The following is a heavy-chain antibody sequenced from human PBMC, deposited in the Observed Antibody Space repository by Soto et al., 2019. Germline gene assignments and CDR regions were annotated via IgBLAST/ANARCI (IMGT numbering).Heavy chain of an antibody. D-gene: IGHD2-21*02. CDR3: ARGGDPDY. CDR1: GFTFNYYW. J-gene: IGHJ4*02. V-gene: IGHV3-74*01. CDR2: IQSDGTSP. Sequence: EVQLVESGGGLVQPGGSLRLSCVASGFTFNYYWMHWVRQAPGKGLVWVSRIQSDGTSPDYVDSVKGRFTISRDNAKNTLYLQMNNLRAEDTAVYYCARGGDPDYWGQGTLVTVSS.